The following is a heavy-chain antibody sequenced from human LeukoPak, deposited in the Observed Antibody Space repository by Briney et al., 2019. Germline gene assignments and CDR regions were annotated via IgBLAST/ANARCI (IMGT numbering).Heavy chain of an antibody. CDR1: GFTFSSYS. V-gene: IGHV3-21*01. D-gene: IGHD3-22*01. Sequence: GGSLRLSYAASGFTFSSYSMNWVPQAPGKGLEWVSSISSSSSYIYYAVSVKGRFTISRDNAKNSLYLQMNSLRAEDMAVYYCARDKGAHDSSGSYGYWGQGTLVTVSS. J-gene: IGHJ4*02. CDR2: ISSSSSYI. CDR3: ARDKGAHDSSGSYGY.